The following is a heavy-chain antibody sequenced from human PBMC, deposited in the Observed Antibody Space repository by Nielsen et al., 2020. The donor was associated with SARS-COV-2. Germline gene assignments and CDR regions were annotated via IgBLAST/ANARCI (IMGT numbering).Heavy chain of an antibody. Sequence: GSLRLSCTVSGGSISSSSYYWSWIRQPPGKGLEWIGYIYYSGSTNYNPSLKSRVTISVDTSKNQFSLKLSSVTAEDTAVYYCAREVAAAGDYGMDVWGQGTTVTVSS. J-gene: IGHJ6*02. CDR2: IYYSGST. CDR3: AREVAAAGDYGMDV. CDR1: GGSISSSSYY. D-gene: IGHD6-13*01. V-gene: IGHV4-61*01.